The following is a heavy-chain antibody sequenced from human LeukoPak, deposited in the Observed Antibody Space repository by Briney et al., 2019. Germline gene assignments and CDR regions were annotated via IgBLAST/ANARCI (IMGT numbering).Heavy chain of an antibody. CDR2: LRYDGSNK. CDR1: GFTFSNYG. CDR3: AKGGITMVRGVMGLFDY. D-gene: IGHD3-10*01. J-gene: IGHJ4*02. Sequence: GRSLRLSCAASGFTFSNYGMHWVRQAPGKGLEWVAFLRYDGSNKYYADSVKGRFTISRDNSKNTLYVQMNSLRAEDTAVYYCAKGGITMVRGVMGLFDYWGQGTLVTVSA. V-gene: IGHV3-30*02.